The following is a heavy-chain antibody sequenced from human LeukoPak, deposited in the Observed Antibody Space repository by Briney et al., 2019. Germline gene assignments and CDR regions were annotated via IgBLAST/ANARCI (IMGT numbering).Heavy chain of an antibody. V-gene: IGHV5-51*01. J-gene: IGHJ5*02. CDR2: IYPGDSDT. CDR3: ARRLNSGVLWFGELSPNWFDP. D-gene: IGHD3-10*01. CDR1: GYSFTSYW. Sequence: AGESLKISCKGSGYSFTSYWIGWVRQMPGKGLEWMGIIYPGDSDTRYSPPFQGQVTISADKSISTAYLQWSSLKASDTAMYYCARRLNSGVLWFGELSPNWFDPWGQGTLVTVSS.